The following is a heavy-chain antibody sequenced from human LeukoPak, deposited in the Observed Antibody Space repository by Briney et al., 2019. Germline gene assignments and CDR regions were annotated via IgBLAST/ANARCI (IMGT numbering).Heavy chain of an antibody. CDR3: ARDKDSGTNHARIRYDV. J-gene: IGHJ3*01. Sequence: AETLSLTCTVPGCTITSYYWHWIRQPPGKGLEWVGFIYGDGSTKYNPCMQSRVTMSLHTPKKQFSLHLISATAADSAVYYCARDKDSGTNHARIRYDVWGQGRKVTDPS. CDR2: IYGDGST. CDR1: GCTITSYY. V-gene: IGHV4-59*01. D-gene: IGHD1-26*01.